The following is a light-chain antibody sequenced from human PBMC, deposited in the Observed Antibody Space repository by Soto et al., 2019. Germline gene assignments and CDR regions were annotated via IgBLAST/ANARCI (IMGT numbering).Light chain of an antibody. Sequence: DIQMTQAPSSLSASVGDRVTITCLASQGISNYLAWYQQKPGKAPKHLIYAASTLQSGVPSRYSGSGSGTNLPLTISSLQPEDVATYYCQKYNRAPITFGQGTRLEIK. J-gene: IGKJ5*01. CDR1: QGISNY. V-gene: IGKV1-27*01. CDR3: QKYNRAPIT. CDR2: AAS.